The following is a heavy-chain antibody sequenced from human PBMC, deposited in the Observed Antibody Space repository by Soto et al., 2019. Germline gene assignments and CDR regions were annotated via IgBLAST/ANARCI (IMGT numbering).Heavy chain of an antibody. V-gene: IGHV1-46*01. D-gene: IGHD3-3*01. Sequence: RASVKVSCKASGYTFTSYYMHWVRQAPGQGLEWMGIINPSGGSTSYAQKFQGRVTMTRDTSTSTVYMELSSLRSEDTAVYYCARGPFMDFWSGYYSPRFDYWGQGTLVTVSS. CDR2: INPSGGST. CDR1: GYTFTSYY. J-gene: IGHJ4*02. CDR3: ARGPFMDFWSGYYSPRFDY.